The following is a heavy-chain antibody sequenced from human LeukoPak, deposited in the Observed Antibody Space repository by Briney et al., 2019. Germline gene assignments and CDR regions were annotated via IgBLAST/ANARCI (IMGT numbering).Heavy chain of an antibody. J-gene: IGHJ4*02. D-gene: IGHD3-22*01. CDR2: ITWSGDRA. CDR3: ARDYYYDSRGYFGLGY. CDR1: GFTFDNYG. Sequence: SGGSLRLSCSTSGFTFDNYGMSWVRQAPGKGLEWVAGITWSGDRAGYADSVNGRFTISRDNAKDFLYLQMNSLRAEDTALYYCARDYYYDSRGYFGLGYWGQGTLVTVSS. V-gene: IGHV3-20*04.